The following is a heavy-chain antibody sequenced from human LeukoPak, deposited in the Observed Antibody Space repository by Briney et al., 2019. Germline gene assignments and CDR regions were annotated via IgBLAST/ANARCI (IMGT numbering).Heavy chain of an antibody. D-gene: IGHD2-21*02. J-gene: IGHJ4*02. CDR1: GFTFSNYW. V-gene: IGHV3-7*01. CDR2: INQAGSEK. Sequence: GGSLRLSCAASGFTFSNYWMSWVRQAPGRGLEWVANINQAGSEKYYVGSVKGRFTISSDNARNSLYLQMNSLRGEDTAVYYCARDKSYGDSSDYWGQGTLVTVSS. CDR3: ARDKSYGDSSDY.